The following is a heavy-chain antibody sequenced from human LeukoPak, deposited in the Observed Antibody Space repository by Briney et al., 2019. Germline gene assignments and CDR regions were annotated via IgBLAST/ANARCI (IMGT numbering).Heavy chain of an antibody. V-gene: IGHV1-24*01. Sequence: ASVKVSCKVSGYTLTEISMHWVRQAPGQGREWMGGFNPEDAETIYARSFQGRLTVTEDTSTDTAYMELSSLRSEDTAMYYCATEIVGYGDVHYFDSWGQGTLVTVSS. D-gene: IGHD4-17*01. CDR2: FNPEDAET. J-gene: IGHJ4*02. CDR3: ATEIVGYGDVHYFDS. CDR1: GYTLTEIS.